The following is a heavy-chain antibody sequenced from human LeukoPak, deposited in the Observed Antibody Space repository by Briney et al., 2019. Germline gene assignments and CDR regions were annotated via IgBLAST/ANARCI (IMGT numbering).Heavy chain of an antibody. Sequence: PSETLSLTCTVSGGSVSSTEFYWGWIRQPQGKGLQWIGNIYYTGSTYYNPSLNSRVAMSVDTSQNQFSLKMASVTAADTAVYYCARLSKGRYFDYIFDNWGQGTLVTVSS. J-gene: IGHJ4*02. D-gene: IGHD3-9*01. CDR2: IYYTGST. CDR3: ARLSKGRYFDYIFDN. CDR1: GGSVSSTEFY. V-gene: IGHV4-39*01.